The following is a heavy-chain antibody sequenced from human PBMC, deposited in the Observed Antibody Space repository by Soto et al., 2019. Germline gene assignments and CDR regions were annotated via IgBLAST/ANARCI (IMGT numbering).Heavy chain of an antibody. J-gene: IGHJ6*02. CDR1: GGTFSSYA. CDR3: ARYTKRITINGMDV. D-gene: IGHD3-3*01. CDR2: IIPIFGTA. V-gene: IGHV1-69*13. Sequence: SVKVSCKASGGTFSSYAISWVRQAPGQGLEWMGGIIPIFGTANYAQKFQGRVTITADESTSTAYMELSSLRSEDTAVYYCARYTKRITINGMDVWGQGTTVTVSS.